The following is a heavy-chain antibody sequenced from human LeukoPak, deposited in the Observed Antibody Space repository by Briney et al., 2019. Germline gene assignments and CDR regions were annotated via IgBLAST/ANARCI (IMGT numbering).Heavy chain of an antibody. CDR2: ISSTGSTI. J-gene: IGHJ4*02. CDR3: VGSKAPFFYFDY. Sequence: GGSLRPSCAASGFTFSVYSLRWVRQAPGKGLEWLSYISSTGSTIYYAGSVKGRFSISRDNAKNSLYLQMNSLRAEDTAVYYCVGSKAPFFYFDYWGQGILVTVSS. CDR1: GFTFSVYS. D-gene: IGHD2/OR15-2a*01. V-gene: IGHV3-48*01.